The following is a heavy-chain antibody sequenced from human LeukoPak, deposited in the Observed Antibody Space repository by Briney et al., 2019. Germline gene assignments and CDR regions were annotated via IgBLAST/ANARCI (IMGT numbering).Heavy chain of an antibody. CDR3: AKNSPPPGYSAYAIYDS. CDR1: GFTFSSYF. J-gene: IGHJ4*02. V-gene: IGHV3-23*01. CDR2: ISGGGGFT. Sequence: GGSLRLSCAASGFTFSSYFMSWVRQAPGKGLEWVSAISGGGGFTYYAESVKGRSTVSRDNSRNTLYLQMNSLRAEDTAVYYCAKNSPPPGYSAYAIYDSWGQGTLVTVSS. D-gene: IGHD5-12*01.